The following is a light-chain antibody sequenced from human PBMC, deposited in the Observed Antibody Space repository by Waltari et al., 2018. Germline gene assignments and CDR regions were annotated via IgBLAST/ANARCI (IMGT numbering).Light chain of an antibody. V-gene: IGKV1-9*01. CDR3: QQSHALPPWT. Sequence: DIQLTQSPSFLSASVRDRVTITCRASQGISNYLAWYQQKPGKAPKLLIYSASTLQSGVPSRFSGSGSGTEFSLTISSLQPEDFATYYCQQSHALPPWTFGQGTRV. CDR2: SAS. J-gene: IGKJ1*01. CDR1: QGISNY.